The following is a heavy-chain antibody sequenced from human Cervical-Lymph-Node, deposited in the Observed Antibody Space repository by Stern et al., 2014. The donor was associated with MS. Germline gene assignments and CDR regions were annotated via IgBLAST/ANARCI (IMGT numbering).Heavy chain of an antibody. CDR2: IIPDNGVT. CDR3: AKDQGSTDAFDI. V-gene: IGHV1-2*06. CDR1: GYTFTDYY. J-gene: IGHJ3*02. Sequence: VQLVQSGAEVRKPGASVRVSCKASGYTFTDYYLHWVRQAPGQGLQWMGRIIPDNGVTIYAQEFQGRVTMTRDTSISTAYIDLSRLRSDDTAVFYCAKDQGSTDAFDIWGQGTLVTVSS. D-gene: IGHD1-1*01.